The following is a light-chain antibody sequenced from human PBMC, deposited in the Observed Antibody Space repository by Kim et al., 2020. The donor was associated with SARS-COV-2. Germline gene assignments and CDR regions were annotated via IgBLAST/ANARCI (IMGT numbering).Light chain of an antibody. CDR3: QQYREYSGT. V-gene: IGKV1-5*03. CDR2: KAS. CDR1: QSIDGW. Sequence: DIQMTQSPSTLSASVGDRVTITCRASQSIDGWLAWYQQKPGKAPKLLISKASALEGGVPSRFSGSGSGTEFTLTISSLQPDDFATYYCQQYREYSGTFGQGTKVDIK. J-gene: IGKJ1*01.